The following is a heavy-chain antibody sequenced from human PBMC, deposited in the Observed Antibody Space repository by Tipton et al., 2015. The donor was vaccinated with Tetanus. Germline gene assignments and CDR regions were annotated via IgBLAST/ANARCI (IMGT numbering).Heavy chain of an antibody. J-gene: IGHJ4*02. CDR2: IYYSGST. D-gene: IGHD3-10*01. CDR1: GGSVSSGSYY. CDR3: ARGGFGEFPDY. Sequence: LRLSCPVSGGSVSSGSYYWSWIRQPPGKGLEWIGYIYYSGSTNYNPSLKSRVTISVDTSKNQFSLKLSSVTAADTAVYYCARGGFGEFPDYWGQGTLVTVSS. V-gene: IGHV4-61*01.